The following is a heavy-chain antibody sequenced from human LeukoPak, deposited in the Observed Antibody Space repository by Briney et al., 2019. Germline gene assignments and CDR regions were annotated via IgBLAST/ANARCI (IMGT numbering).Heavy chain of an antibody. D-gene: IGHD3-3*01. Sequence: PGGSLRLSCAASGFTFSSYAMSWVRQAPGKGLEWVSAISGSGGSTYYADSVKGRFTISRDNSKNTLYLQMNSLRAEDTAVYYCAKDLTYDFWSHQSPRPRNDYWGQGTLVTVSS. CDR1: GFTFSSYA. V-gene: IGHV3-23*01. CDR2: ISGSGGST. CDR3: AKDLTYDFWSHQSPRPRNDY. J-gene: IGHJ4*02.